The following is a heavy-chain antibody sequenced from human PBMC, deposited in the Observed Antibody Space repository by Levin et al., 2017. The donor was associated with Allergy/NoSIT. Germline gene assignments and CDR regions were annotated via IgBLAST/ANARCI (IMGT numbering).Heavy chain of an antibody. J-gene: IGHJ3*02. CDR1: GFTFSSYA. Sequence: GGSLRLSCAASGFTFSSYAMSWVRQAPGKGLEWVSAISGSGGSTYYADSVKGRFTISRDNSKNTLYLQMNSLRAEDTAVYYCAKGPQTGYYDSSGYFRGPPGAFDIWGQGTMVTVSS. D-gene: IGHD3-22*01. CDR2: ISGSGGST. CDR3: AKGPQTGYYDSSGYFRGPPGAFDI. V-gene: IGHV3-23*01.